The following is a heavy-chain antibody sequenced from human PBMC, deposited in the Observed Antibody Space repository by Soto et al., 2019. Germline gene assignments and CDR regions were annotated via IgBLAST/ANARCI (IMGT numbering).Heavy chain of an antibody. CDR3: AKTPRGGDYGDWYFDL. V-gene: IGHV3-23*01. J-gene: IGHJ2*01. Sequence: EVQLLESGGDLVQPGGSLRLSCAASEFTFSASGMTWVRLPPGRGLDYVSAFGPSGSATYYADSVKGRFTISRDNSRNTLYLQMNSLRAEDTAIYYCAKTPRGGDYGDWYFDLWGRGTLVTVSS. CDR1: EFTFSASG. CDR2: FGPSGSAT. D-gene: IGHD4-17*01.